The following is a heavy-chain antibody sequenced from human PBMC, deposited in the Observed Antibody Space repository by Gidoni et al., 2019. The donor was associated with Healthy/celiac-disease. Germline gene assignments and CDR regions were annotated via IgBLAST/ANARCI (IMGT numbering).Heavy chain of an antibody. CDR1: GGTFSSYA. V-gene: IGHV1-69*01. J-gene: IGHJ6*02. CDR2: IIPIFGTA. D-gene: IGHD4-17*01. Sequence: QVQLVQSGAEVKKPGSSVKVSCKASGGTFSSYAISWVRQAPGQGLEWMGGIIPIFGTANYAQKFQGRVTITADESTSTAYMELSSLRSEDTAVYYCARGILDDYGDYGPLIRRSDYYYYGMDVWGQGTTVTVSS. CDR3: ARGILDDYGDYGPLIRRSDYYYYGMDV.